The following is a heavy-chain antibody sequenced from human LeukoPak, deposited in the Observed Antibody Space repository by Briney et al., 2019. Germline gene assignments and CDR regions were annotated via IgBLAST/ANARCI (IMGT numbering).Heavy chain of an antibody. D-gene: IGHD6-13*01. CDR3: ARDRVGQQLVGRNYYYYYMDV. Sequence: LETLSLSCTVSGASISSFYWSWIRQPPGKGLEWIGYIYNSGSTNYNASLKSRVAISVYTSKNQFSLKLSSVPAADTAVYYCARDRVGQQLVGRNYYYYYMDVWGKGTTVTISS. CDR2: IYNSGST. J-gene: IGHJ6*03. CDR1: GASISSFY. V-gene: IGHV4-59*01.